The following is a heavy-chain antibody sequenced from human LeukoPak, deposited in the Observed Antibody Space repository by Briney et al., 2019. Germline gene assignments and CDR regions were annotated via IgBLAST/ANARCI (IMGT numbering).Heavy chain of an antibody. CDR1: GASISNYY. V-gene: IGHV4-4*07. CDR3: ARGPYSYDSSGAFDI. J-gene: IGHJ3*02. D-gene: IGHD3-22*01. Sequence: SETLSLTCTVSGASISNYYWSWIRQPAGKGLEWIGRISTSGSTNCNPSLKSRVTISVDTSKNQFSLKLSSVTAADTAVYFCARGPYSYDSSGAFDIWGQGTMVTVSS. CDR2: ISTSGST.